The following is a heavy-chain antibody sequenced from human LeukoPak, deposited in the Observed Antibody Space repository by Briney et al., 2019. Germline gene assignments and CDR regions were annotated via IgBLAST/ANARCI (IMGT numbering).Heavy chain of an antibody. V-gene: IGHV4-34*01. CDR2: INHSGST. Sequence: SETLSLTCAVYGGSFSGYYWSWIRQPPGKGLEWIGEINHSGSTNYNPSLKSRVTISVDTSKNQFSLKLSSVTAADTAVYYCARSRRGVTMVRGVITEDWGQGTLVTVSS. J-gene: IGHJ4*02. CDR1: GGSFSGYY. D-gene: IGHD3-10*01. CDR3: ARSRRGVTMVRGVITED.